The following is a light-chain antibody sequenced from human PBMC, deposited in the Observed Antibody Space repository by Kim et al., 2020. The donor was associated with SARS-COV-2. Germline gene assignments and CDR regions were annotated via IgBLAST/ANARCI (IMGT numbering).Light chain of an antibody. J-gene: IGLJ2*01. CDR1: SSDVGGYNC. Sequence: QSALTQPASVSGSPGQSITISCTGTSSDVGGYNCVSWYQQHPGKAPKLMIYDVSKRPSGVSNRFSGSKSGNTASLTISGLQAEDEADYYCSSYTSSSTSYVVFGGGTQLTVL. CDR3: SSYTSSSTSYVV. CDR2: DVS. V-gene: IGLV2-14*01.